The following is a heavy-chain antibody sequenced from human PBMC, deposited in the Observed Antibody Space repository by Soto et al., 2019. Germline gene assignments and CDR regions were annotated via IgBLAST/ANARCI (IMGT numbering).Heavy chain of an antibody. D-gene: IGHD1-1*01. CDR2: IYYDGSTK. CDR1: GYNFSTYG. J-gene: IGHJ4*02. Sequence: PGGSVRLSCASSGYNFSTYGMHWVRQAPGKGLEWVAVIYYDGSTKYYADSVKGRFTVSRDNYKNTMFLQMNSLRAEDTALYYCARVFPQTWHDVGLEFWGQGTLVIFSS. CDR3: ARVFPQTWHDVGLEF. V-gene: IGHV3-33*01.